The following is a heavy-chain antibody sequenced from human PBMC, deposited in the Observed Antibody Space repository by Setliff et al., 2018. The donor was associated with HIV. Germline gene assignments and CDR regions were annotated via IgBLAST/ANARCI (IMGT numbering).Heavy chain of an antibody. CDR2: IYYGGIT. CDR3: ARDGRAKGVYSHWFLDL. J-gene: IGHJ2*01. V-gene: IGHV4-31*03. CDR1: GGSLSSGGYY. D-gene: IGHD2-8*01. Sequence: SETLSLTCTVSGGSLSSGGYYWNWIRQHPGKGLEWIGNIYYGGITYYNPPLMSRVTISVDTSKNNLSLKLSSVTAADTAVYFCARDGRAKGVYSHWFLDLWGRGTLVTVSS.